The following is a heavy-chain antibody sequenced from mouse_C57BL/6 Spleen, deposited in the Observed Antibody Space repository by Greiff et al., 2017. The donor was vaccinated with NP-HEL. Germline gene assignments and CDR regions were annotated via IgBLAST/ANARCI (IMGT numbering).Heavy chain of an antibody. D-gene: IGHD1-1*01. CDR2: IYPRSGNT. CDR3: ARRGHYYGSHWYFDV. J-gene: IGHJ1*03. Sequence: QVQLQQSGAELARPGASVKLSCKASGYTFTSYGISWVKQRTGQGLEWIGEIYPRSGNTYYNEKFKGKATLTADKSSSTAYMELRSLTSEDSAVYFCARRGHYYGSHWYFDVWGTGTTVTVSS. CDR1: GYTFTSYG. V-gene: IGHV1-81*01.